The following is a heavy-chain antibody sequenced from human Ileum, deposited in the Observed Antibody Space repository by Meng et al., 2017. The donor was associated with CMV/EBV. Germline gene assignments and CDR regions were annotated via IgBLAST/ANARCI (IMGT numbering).Heavy chain of an antibody. CDR2: IYYSGTI. CDR1: GGSVSSGLYY. V-gene: IGHV4-61*01. D-gene: IGHD6-6*01. CDR3: ARVFRDSRSVRSSYFDY. J-gene: IGHJ4*02. Sequence: SETLSLTCTVSGGSVSSGLYYWAWIRQPPGKGLEWIAYIYYSGTINYNPSLRSRVTISLDTSKNQFSLNLSSVTAAETAVYYCARVFRDSRSVRSSYFDYWGQGTLVTVSS.